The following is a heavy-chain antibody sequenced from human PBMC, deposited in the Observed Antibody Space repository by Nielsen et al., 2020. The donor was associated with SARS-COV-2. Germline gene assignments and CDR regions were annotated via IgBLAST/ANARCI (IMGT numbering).Heavy chain of an antibody. V-gene: IGHV4-59*12. D-gene: IGHD3-3*01. J-gene: IGHJ3*02. CDR2: IYYSGST. CDR3: ARGITIFGVVKGAFDI. CDR1: GGSISSYY. Sequence: SETLSLTCTVSGGSISSYYWSWIRQPPGKGLEWIGYIYYSGSTNYNPSLKSRVTISVDTSKNQFSLKLSSVTAADTAVYYCARGITIFGVVKGAFDIWGQGTMVTVSS.